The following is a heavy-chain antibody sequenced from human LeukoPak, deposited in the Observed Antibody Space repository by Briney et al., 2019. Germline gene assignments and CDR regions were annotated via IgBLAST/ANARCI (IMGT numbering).Heavy chain of an antibody. D-gene: IGHD1-14*01. Sequence: ASVKVSCKASGYTFTGYYMHWVRQAPGQGLEWMGWINPNSGGTNYAQKFQGRVTMTRDTSISTAYMELSRLRSDDTAVYYCASDRQSSTGHYYYYYYMDVWGKGTTVTVSS. CDR1: GYTFTGYY. CDR3: ASDRQSSTGHYYYYYYMDV. CDR2: INPNSGGT. V-gene: IGHV1-2*02. J-gene: IGHJ6*03.